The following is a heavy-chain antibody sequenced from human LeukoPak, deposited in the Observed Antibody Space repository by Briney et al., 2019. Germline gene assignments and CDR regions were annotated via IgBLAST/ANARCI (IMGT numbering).Heavy chain of an antibody. Sequence: GASVKVSCKASGYTFTGYYMHWVRQAPGQGLEWMGWINPNSGGTNYAQKFQGRVTMTRDTSISTAYMELSRLRSDDTAVYYCARDSFVGSGYYYGYYYGMDVWGQGTTVTVSS. D-gene: IGHD3-22*01. J-gene: IGHJ6*02. CDR1: GYTFTGYY. CDR2: INPNSGGT. CDR3: ARDSFVGSGYYYGYYYGMDV. V-gene: IGHV1-2*02.